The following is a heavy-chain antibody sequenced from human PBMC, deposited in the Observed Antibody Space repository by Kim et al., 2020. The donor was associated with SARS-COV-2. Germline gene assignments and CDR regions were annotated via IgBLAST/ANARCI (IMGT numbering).Heavy chain of an antibody. CDR3: ARGGWRTGYSSGWFLT. CDR1: GGTFSSYA. J-gene: IGHJ5*02. D-gene: IGHD6-19*01. CDR2: IIPIFGTA. Sequence: SVKVSCKASGGTFSSYAISWVRQAPGQGLEWMGGIIPIFGTANYAQKFQGRVTITADESTSTAYMELSSLRSEDTAVYYCARGGWRTGYSSGWFLTWGQGTLVTVSS. V-gene: IGHV1-69*13.